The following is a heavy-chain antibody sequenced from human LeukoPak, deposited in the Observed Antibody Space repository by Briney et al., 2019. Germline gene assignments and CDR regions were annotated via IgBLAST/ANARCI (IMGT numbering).Heavy chain of an antibody. CDR1: GGPFSGYY. D-gene: IGHD5-12*01. CDR2: INHSGST. CDR3: ARGGISGYVY. J-gene: IGHJ4*02. Sequence: SETLSLTCAVYGGPFSGYYWSWIRQPPGKGLEWIGEINHSGSTNYNPSLKSRVTISVDASKNQFSLKLSSVTAADTAVYYCARGGISGYVYWGQGTLVTVSS. V-gene: IGHV4-34*01.